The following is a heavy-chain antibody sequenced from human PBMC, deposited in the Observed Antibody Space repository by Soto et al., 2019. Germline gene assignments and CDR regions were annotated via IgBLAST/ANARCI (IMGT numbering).Heavy chain of an antibody. V-gene: IGHV1-69*02. Sequence: ASVKVSCKASGDTFTLYSINWVRQAPGLGLEWMGRINPILSMSNYAQRFQGRVTMTADKSTSTAYMELSSLRSEDTAIYYCASSYGSGYRAFDYWGQGALVTVSS. CDR2: INPILSMS. CDR1: GDTFTLYS. CDR3: ASSYGSGYRAFDY. J-gene: IGHJ4*02. D-gene: IGHD3-10*01.